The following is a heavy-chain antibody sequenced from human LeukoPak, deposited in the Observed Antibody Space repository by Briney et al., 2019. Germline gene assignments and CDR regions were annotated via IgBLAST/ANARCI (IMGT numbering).Heavy chain of an antibody. Sequence: GRSLRLSCAASGFTFSSYGMHWVRQAPGKGLEWVAVISYDGSNKYYADSVKGRFTISRDNSKNTLYLQMNSLRAEDTAVYYCAKGILMYYYDSSGPAWGQGTLVTVSS. CDR2: ISYDGSNK. CDR1: GFTFSSYG. CDR3: AKGILMYYYDSSGPA. V-gene: IGHV3-30*18. J-gene: IGHJ5*02. D-gene: IGHD3-22*01.